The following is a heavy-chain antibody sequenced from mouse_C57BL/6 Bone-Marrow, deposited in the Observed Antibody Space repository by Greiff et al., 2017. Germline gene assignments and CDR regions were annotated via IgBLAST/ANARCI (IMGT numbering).Heavy chain of an antibody. D-gene: IGHD1-2*01. J-gene: IGHJ1*03. V-gene: IGHV1-64*01. CDR3: ATSITTGAYWYFDV. Sequence: VQLQQSGAELVKPGASVKLSCTASGYTFTSYWMHWVKQRPGQGLEWIGMIHPNSGSTNYTEKFKSKATLTADNSSSTAYMQLSSLTSEDSAVYYWATSITTGAYWYFDVWGTGTTVTVSS. CDR1: GYTFTSYW. CDR2: IHPNSGST.